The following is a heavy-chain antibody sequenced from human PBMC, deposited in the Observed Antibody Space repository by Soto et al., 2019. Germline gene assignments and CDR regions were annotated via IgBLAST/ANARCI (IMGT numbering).Heavy chain of an antibody. D-gene: IGHD1-26*01. CDR3: ANLIVFHSSYYHDY. CDR2: INHSGNT. J-gene: IGHJ4*01. Sequence: SEPLSLTCAVYGVPFSGYYWSWIRQSPGKGLEWIGEINHSGNTNYNPSLKSRVTMLVDTSKNQFSLSLSSVTAADTAVYYCANLIVFHSSYYHDYWGHGTLVTVS. CDR1: GVPFSGYY. V-gene: IGHV4-34*01.